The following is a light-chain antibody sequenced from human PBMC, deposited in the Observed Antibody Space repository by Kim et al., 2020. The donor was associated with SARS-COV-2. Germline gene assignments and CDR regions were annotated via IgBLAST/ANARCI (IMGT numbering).Light chain of an antibody. V-gene: IGLV3-1*01. CDR3: QAWDSSTAV. Sequence: VAPGQTASITCSGDKLGDKYACWYQQKPGQSPVLVIYQDSKRPSGIPERFSGSNSGNRATLTISGTHAMDEADYYCQAWDSSTAVFGTGTKVTVL. CDR1: KLGDKY. CDR2: QDS. J-gene: IGLJ1*01.